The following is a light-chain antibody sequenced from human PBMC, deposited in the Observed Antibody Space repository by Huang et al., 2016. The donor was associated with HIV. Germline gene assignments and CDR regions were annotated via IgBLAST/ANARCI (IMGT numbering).Light chain of an antibody. CDR2: DTY. J-gene: IGKJ4*01. CDR3: QQYDNWPPGLT. V-gene: IGKV3D-15*01. Sequence: EIVMTQSPATLSVSPGGGATPSCRASQNDRSNLAWYQQTPGQAPRQLIYDTYTRASGVRARFSGRGYGTEFNLNISGRQSEDFAVYYGQQYDNWPPGLTCGGGTKVEI. CDR1: QNDRSN.